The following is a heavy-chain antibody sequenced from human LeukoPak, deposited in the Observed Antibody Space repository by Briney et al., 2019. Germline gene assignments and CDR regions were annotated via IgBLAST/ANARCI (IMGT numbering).Heavy chain of an antibody. V-gene: IGHV1-8*01. J-gene: IGHJ6*03. CDR3: ASATTVTTGWPLYYYYYDYMDV. D-gene: IGHD4-17*01. CDR2: MKPNSGNT. Sequence: ASVKVSCKASGYTFTSYDINWVRKAPAPGLEWMGWMKPNSGNTGYAQKIQGRVTMTRNTSISTASMELSSLRSEDTAVYYCASATTVTTGWPLYYYYYDYMDVWGKGTTVTVSS. CDR1: GYTFTSYD.